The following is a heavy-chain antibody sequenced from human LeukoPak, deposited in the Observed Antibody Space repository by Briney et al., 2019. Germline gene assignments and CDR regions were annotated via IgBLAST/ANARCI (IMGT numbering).Heavy chain of an antibody. D-gene: IGHD3-9*01. CDR1: GGSISSYY. V-gene: IGHV4-4*07. Sequence: PSETLSLTCTVSGGSISSYYWSWIRQPAGKGLEWIGRIYTSGSTNYNPSLKSRVTMSVDTSKNQFPLKLSSVTAADTAVYYCARDYDILTGPIYYMDVWGKGTTVTVSS. CDR3: ARDYDILTGPIYYMDV. CDR2: IYTSGST. J-gene: IGHJ6*03.